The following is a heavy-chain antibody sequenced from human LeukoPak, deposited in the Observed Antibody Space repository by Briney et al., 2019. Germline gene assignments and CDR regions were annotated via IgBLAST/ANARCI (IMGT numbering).Heavy chain of an antibody. D-gene: IGHD4-17*01. CDR1: GFTFDDYT. J-gene: IGHJ4*02. V-gene: IGHV3-49*03. CDR2: IRSKAFGGTP. CDR3: TRNTVTVHFDY. Sequence: PGGSLRLSXSASGFTFDDYTVSWFREAPGEGLEWVGFIRSKAFGGTPAYAASVRGRFTISRDDSKSIAYLQMNSLKTEDTAVYYCTRNTVTVHFDYWSQGTLVTVSS.